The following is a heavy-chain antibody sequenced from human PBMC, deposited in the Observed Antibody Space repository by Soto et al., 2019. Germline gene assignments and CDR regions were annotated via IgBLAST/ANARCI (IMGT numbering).Heavy chain of an antibody. CDR2: IYPGDSDT. CDR3: ARAQYSSHFDY. D-gene: IGHD6-6*01. V-gene: IGHV5-51*01. J-gene: IGHJ4*02. Sequence: GESLKISFKGSGYSFTSYWIGWVRQMPGKGLEWMGIIYPGDSDTRYSPSFQGQVTISADKSISTAYLQWSSMKASDTAMYYCARAQYSSHFDYWGQGTLVTVSS. CDR1: GYSFTSYW.